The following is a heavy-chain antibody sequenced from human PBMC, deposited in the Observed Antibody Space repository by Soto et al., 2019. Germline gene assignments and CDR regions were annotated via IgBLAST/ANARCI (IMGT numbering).Heavy chain of an antibody. CDR1: GGSISSYY. J-gene: IGHJ5*02. D-gene: IGHD3-10*01. CDR3: SIDRSPRSGSGSYRHNWFDP. CDR2: IYYSGST. V-gene: IGHV4-59*01. Sequence: SETLSLTCTVSGGSISSYYWSWIRQPPGKGLEWIGYIYYSGSTNYNPSLKSRITISVDTSKNQFSMKLSSVTAADTAVYYFSIDRSPRSGSGSYRHNWFDPWGQGTLVTVSS.